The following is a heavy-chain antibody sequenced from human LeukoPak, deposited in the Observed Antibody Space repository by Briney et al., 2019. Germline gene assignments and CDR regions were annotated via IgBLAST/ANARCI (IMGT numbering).Heavy chain of an antibody. CDR1: GFTFSSYS. V-gene: IGHV3-21*01. CDR3: ARDPYSSGWYGDEIDI. D-gene: IGHD6-19*01. J-gene: IGHJ3*02. CDR2: ISSSSSYI. Sequence: GGSLRLSCAASGFTFSSYSMNWVRQAPGKGLEWVSSISSSSSYIYYADSVKGRFTISRDNAKNSLYLQMNSLGAEDTAVYYCARDPYSSGWYGDEIDIWGQGTMVTVSS.